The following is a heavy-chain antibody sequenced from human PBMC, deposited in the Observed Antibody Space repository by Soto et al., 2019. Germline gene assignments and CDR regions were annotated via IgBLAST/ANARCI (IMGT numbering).Heavy chain of an antibody. V-gene: IGHV4-31*03. Sequence: PSETLSLTCTVSGGSISSGGYYWSWIRQHPGKGLEWIGYIYYSGSTYYNPSLKSRVTISVDTSKNQFSLKLSSVTAADTAVYYCARELNRELAPRGPWGQGTLVTVS. D-gene: IGHD1-26*01. J-gene: IGHJ5*02. CDR1: GGSISSGGYY. CDR2: IYYSGST. CDR3: ARELNRELAPRGP.